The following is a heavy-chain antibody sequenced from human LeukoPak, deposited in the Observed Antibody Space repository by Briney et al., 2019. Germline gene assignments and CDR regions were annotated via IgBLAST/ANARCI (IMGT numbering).Heavy chain of an antibody. CDR2: ISYDGSNK. CDR1: GFTFSSYA. Sequence: GGSLRLSCAASGFTFSSYAVHWVRQAPGKGLEWVAVISYDGSNKYYADSVKGRFTISRDNSKNTLYLQMNSLRAEDTAVYYCASDLGYCSSTSCSWGQGTLVTVSS. V-gene: IGHV3-30-3*01. J-gene: IGHJ5*02. D-gene: IGHD2-2*01. CDR3: ASDLGYCSSTSCS.